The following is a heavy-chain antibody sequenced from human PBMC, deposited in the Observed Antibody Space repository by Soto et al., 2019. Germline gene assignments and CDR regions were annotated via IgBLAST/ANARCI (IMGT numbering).Heavy chain of an antibody. J-gene: IGHJ4*02. Sequence: EVQLVESGGGLVQPGGSLRLSCAVSGFTVSSNYMSWVRQAPGKGLEWVSVIYSGGSTYYADSVKGRFTISRDNSKNTLYLQMNSLRATDTAVYYCARDPPGQWLADWGQGTLVTISS. CDR3: ARDPPGQWLAD. D-gene: IGHD6-19*01. V-gene: IGHV3-66*01. CDR2: IYSGGST. CDR1: GFTVSSNY.